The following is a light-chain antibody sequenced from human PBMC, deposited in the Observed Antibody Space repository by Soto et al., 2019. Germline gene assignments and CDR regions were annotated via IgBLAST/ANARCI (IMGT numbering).Light chain of an antibody. V-gene: IGKV3-11*01. CDR2: DAS. Sequence: EVVLTQTPATLSLSPGERATLSCTASQSVTTFLAWYQQEPGQAPRLLIYDASTRATGIPDRFSGSGSGTDFTLTISSLEPEDFAVYYCQQRSNWPPGVTFGPGTKVEIK. CDR1: QSVTTF. J-gene: IGKJ3*01. CDR3: QQRSNWPPGVT.